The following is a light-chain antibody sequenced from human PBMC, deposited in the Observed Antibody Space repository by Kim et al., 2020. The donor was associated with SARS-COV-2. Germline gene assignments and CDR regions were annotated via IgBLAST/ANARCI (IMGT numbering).Light chain of an antibody. V-gene: IGKV3-11*01. Sequence: LLPGERATLSCRASQTVSNHLAWYQQKAGQAPRLLIYDSSNRATGIPGRFSGSGSATDFTLTISSLEPEDFAVYYCQQRADWPLTFGGGTKVDIK. CDR1: QTVSNH. CDR3: QQRADWPLT. CDR2: DSS. J-gene: IGKJ4*01.